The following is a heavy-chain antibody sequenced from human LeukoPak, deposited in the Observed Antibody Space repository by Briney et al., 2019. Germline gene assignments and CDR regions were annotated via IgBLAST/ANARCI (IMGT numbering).Heavy chain of an antibody. Sequence: ASVKVSCKASGYPFSAYYIHWVRQAPGQGLEWMGRINPNGGGANYAQKFQDRVTMTRDTSISIAYMELSRLKSDDTAVYYCARVHDGNNLNHFDPWGQGTLVTVSS. D-gene: IGHD1-14*01. V-gene: IGHV1-2*06. J-gene: IGHJ5*02. CDR3: ARVHDGNNLNHFDP. CDR1: GYPFSAYY. CDR2: INPNGGGA.